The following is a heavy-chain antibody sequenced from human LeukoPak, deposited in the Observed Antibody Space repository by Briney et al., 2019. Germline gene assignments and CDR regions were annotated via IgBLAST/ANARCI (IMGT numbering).Heavy chain of an antibody. V-gene: IGHV1-2*02. CDR1: GYNFIDYN. CDR2: INPNIGVT. Sequence: ASVKVSCKASGYNFIDYNIHWVRRVPGQGLEWMAWINPNIGVTNYAPKFQGRVSLTRDTSIRTAYMELSSLRSDDTAVYYCALRRQSGAFCDFWAQGTLITVSS. J-gene: IGHJ4*02. D-gene: IGHD4-17*01. CDR3: ALRRQSGAFCDF.